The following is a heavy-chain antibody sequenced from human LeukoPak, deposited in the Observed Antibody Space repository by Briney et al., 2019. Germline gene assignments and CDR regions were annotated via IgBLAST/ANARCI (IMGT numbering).Heavy chain of an antibody. CDR1: GGIFSSYA. CDR2: IIPIFGTA. V-gene: IGHV1-69*13. Sequence: SVKVSCKASGGIFSSYAIGWVRQAPGQGLEWMGGIIPIFGTANYAQKFQGRVTITADESTTTAYMELSSLRSEDTAVYYCARERQQLPGFDYWGQGTLVTVSS. D-gene: IGHD6-13*01. CDR3: ARERQQLPGFDY. J-gene: IGHJ4*02.